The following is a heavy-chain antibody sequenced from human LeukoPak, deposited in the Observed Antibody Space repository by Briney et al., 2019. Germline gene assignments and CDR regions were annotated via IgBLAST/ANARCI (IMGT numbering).Heavy chain of an antibody. CDR2: ISSSSSYI. Sequence: GGSLSLSCAASGFTFSSYSMNWVRQAPGKGLEWVSSISSSSSYIYYADSVKGRFTISRDNAKNSLYLQMNSLRAEDTAVYYCAKDWMIVVVPAASYWFDPGAREPWSPSPQ. J-gene: IGHJ5*02. CDR3: AKDWMIVVVPAASYWFDP. D-gene: IGHD2-2*01. V-gene: IGHV3-21*04. CDR1: GFTFSSYS.